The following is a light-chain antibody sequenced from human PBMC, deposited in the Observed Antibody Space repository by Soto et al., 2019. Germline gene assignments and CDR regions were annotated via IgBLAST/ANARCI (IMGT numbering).Light chain of an antibody. V-gene: IGKV1-39*01. Sequence: DIQMTQSPSSLSASVGDRVTLTCRASQTVSGYLNWYQQKPGKAPRLLIYAASTLQDGVPSRFSGSESGTHFTLTINCLQPEDFATYFCQQSFTARWTFGQGTTVEVK. J-gene: IGKJ1*01. CDR3: QQSFTARWT. CDR2: AAS. CDR1: QTVSGY.